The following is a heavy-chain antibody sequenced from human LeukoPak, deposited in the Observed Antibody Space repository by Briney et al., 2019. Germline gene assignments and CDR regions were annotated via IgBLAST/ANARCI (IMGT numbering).Heavy chain of an antibody. J-gene: IGHJ4*02. D-gene: IGHD3-3*01. CDR1: GFTFSSYG. CDR3: ARSQGWGHDLGVDYFDY. V-gene: IGHV3-33*01. Sequence: GGSLRLSCAASGFTFSSYGMHWVRQAPGKGLEWVAVIWYDGSSKYYADSVKGRFTISRDNSKNTLYLQMNSLRAEDTAVYYCARSQGWGHDLGVDYFDYWGQGTLVTVSS. CDR2: IWYDGSSK.